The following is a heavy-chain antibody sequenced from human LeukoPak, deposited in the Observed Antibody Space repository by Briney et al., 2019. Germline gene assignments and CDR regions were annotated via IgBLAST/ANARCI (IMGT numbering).Heavy chain of an antibody. J-gene: IGHJ4*02. D-gene: IGHD3-10*01. CDR3: ANHGRIKYYYGSGVTS. V-gene: IGHV3-23*01. CDR1: GFTFSSYA. Sequence: GGSLRLSCAASGFTFSSYAMSWVRQAPGKGLEWVSAISGSGGSTYYADSVKGRFTISRDNSKNTLYLQMNSLRAEDTAVYYCANHGRIKYYYGSGVTSWGEGTLVTVSS. CDR2: ISGSGGST.